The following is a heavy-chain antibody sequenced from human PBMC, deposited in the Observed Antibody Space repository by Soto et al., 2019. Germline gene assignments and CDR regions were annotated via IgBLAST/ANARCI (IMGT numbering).Heavy chain of an antibody. D-gene: IGHD2-15*01. CDR2: ISGSGGST. J-gene: IGHJ4*02. CDR1: GFTFSSYA. CDR3: AKVEGPLGYCSGGSCLFDY. V-gene: IGHV3-23*01. Sequence: GGSLRLSCAASGFTFSSYAMSWVRQAPGKGLEWVSAISGSGGSTYYADSVKGRFTISRDNSKKTLYLQMNSLRAEDTSVYYCAKVEGPLGYCSGGSCLFDYWGQGTLVTVSS.